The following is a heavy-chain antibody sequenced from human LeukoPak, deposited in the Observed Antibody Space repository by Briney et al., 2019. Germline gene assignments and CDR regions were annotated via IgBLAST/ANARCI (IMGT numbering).Heavy chain of an antibody. J-gene: IGHJ6*03. CDR2: ISSSSSTI. D-gene: IGHD2-2*02. V-gene: IGHV3-48*01. CDR3: ARGYCSSTSCYRRDYYYYYYMDV. CDR1: GFTFSSYS. Sequence: GGSLRLSCAASGFTFSSYSMNWVRQAPGKGLEWVSYISSSSSTIYYADSVKGRFTISRDNAKNSLYLQMNSLRAEDTAVYYCARGYCSSTSCYRRDYYYYYYMDVWGKGTTVTVSS.